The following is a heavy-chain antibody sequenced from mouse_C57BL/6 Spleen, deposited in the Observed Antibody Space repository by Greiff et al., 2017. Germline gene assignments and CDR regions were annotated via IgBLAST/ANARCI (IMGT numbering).Heavy chain of an antibody. Sequence: QVQLQQPGAELVRPGSSVKLSCKASGYTFTSYWMHWVKQRPKQGLEWIGNIDPSDSETPYNQKFKDKATLTVDKSSSTAYMQLSSLTSEDSAVYDCARSNVSYAMDYWGQGTSVTVSS. CDR2: IDPSDSET. CDR1: GYTFTSYW. J-gene: IGHJ4*01. CDR3: ARSNVSYAMDY. V-gene: IGHV1-52*01.